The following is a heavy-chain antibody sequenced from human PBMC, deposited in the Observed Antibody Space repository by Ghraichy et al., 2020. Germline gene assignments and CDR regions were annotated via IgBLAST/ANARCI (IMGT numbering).Heavy chain of an antibody. V-gene: IGHV3-21*01. CDR1: GFTFSSYS. CDR3: ARADAGYSYGLAYYYYYGMDV. Sequence: GESLNISCAASGFTFSSYSMNWVRQAPGKGLEWVSSISSSSSYIYYADSVKGRFTISRDNAKNSLNLQMNSLRAEDTAVYYCARADAGYSYGLAYYYYYGMDVWGQGTTVTVSS. D-gene: IGHD5-18*01. CDR2: ISSSSSYI. J-gene: IGHJ6*02.